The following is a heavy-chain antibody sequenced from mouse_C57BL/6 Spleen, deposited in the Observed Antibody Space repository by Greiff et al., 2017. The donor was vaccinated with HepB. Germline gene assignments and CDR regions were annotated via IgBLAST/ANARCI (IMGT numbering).Heavy chain of an antibody. Sequence: VQLQQPGAELVMPGASVKLSCKASGYTFTSYWMHWVKQRPGQGLEWIGEIDPSDSYTNYNQKFKGKSTLTVDKSSSTAYMQLSSLTSEDSAVYYCARSQANWGGDYGGQGTTLTVSS. D-gene: IGHD4-1*01. CDR2: IDPSDSYT. J-gene: IGHJ2*01. CDR1: GYTFTSYW. V-gene: IGHV1-69*01. CDR3: ARSQANWGGDY.